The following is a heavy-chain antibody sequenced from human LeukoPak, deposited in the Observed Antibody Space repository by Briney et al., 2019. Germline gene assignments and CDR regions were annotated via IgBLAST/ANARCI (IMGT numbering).Heavy chain of an antibody. V-gene: IGHV4-59*08. CDR2: IYYSWST. CDR3: ARLEALEDYYDSSGYWAYGAFDI. Sequence: PSETLSLTCTVSRGSLSSYYWSWIRQPPGKGLEWIGFIYYSWSTNYNLSLKSRVTISVDTSKTQFSMKLSSVTAADTAVYYCARLEALEDYYDSSGYWAYGAFDIWGQGTMVTVSS. J-gene: IGHJ3*02. CDR1: RGSLSSYY. D-gene: IGHD3-22*01.